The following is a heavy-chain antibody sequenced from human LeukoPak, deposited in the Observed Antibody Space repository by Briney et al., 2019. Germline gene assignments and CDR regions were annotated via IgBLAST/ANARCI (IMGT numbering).Heavy chain of an antibody. CDR3: ARVVVHGQSDY. V-gene: IGHV4-59*01. D-gene: IGHD3-16*02. CDR1: GGSINSYY. Sequence: SETLSLTCTVSGGSINSYYWSWIRQPPGKGLDWIGYIYYTGSTKYNPSLKSRVTVSVDTSKNLFSLELTSVTAADTAVYYCARVVVHGQSDYWGQGTLVTVSS. J-gene: IGHJ4*02. CDR2: IYYTGST.